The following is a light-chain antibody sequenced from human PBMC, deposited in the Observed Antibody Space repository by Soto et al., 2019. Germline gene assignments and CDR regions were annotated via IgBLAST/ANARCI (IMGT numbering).Light chain of an antibody. V-gene: IGKV3-20*01. CDR3: QQYDSSPWT. Sequence: EIVLTQSPGTLSLSPGERATLSCRASQSVSSSFLAWYQQKPGQAPRLLIYGASSRATGIPDWFSGSGSGTDFTLTISGLEPEDFAVYYCQQYDSSPWTFGQGTRVEIK. CDR1: QSVSSSF. CDR2: GAS. J-gene: IGKJ1*01.